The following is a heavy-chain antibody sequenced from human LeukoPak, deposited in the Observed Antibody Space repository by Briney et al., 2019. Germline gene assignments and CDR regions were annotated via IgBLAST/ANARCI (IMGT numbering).Heavy chain of an antibody. CDR1: GGSSSSSSYY. V-gene: IGHV4-39*07. J-gene: IGHJ3*02. CDR2: IYYSGST. Sequence: PSETLSLTCTVSGGSSSSSSYYWGWIRQPPGKGLEWIGSIYYSGSTYYNPSLKSRVTISVDTSKNQFSLKLSSVTAADTAVYYCARDSNDSSGYYYYDAFDIWGQGTMVTVSS. CDR3: ARDSNDSSGYYYYDAFDI. D-gene: IGHD3-22*01.